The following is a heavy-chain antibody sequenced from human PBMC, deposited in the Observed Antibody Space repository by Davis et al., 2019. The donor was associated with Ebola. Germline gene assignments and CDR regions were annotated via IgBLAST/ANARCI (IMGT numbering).Heavy chain of an antibody. V-gene: IGHV1-69*04. CDR2: IIPILGIA. Sequence: SVKVSCKASGGTFSSYAISWVRQAPGQGLEWMGRIIPILGIANYAQKFQGRVTITADKSTRTVYMEVSSLRSDDTAVYYCARDRTDSSPYYFYGVDVWGQGTTVTVSS. CDR3: ARDRTDSSPYYFYGVDV. CDR1: GGTFSSYA. D-gene: IGHD6-13*01. J-gene: IGHJ6*02.